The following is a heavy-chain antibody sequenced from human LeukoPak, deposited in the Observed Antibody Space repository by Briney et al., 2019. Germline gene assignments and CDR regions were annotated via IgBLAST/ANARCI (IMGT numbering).Heavy chain of an antibody. V-gene: IGHV3-23*01. CDR1: GFTFSSYA. CDR3: ATRVPTIFGVAYFDY. CDR2: ISGSGGST. D-gene: IGHD3-3*01. Sequence: PGGSLRLSCAASGFTFSSYAMNWVRQAPGKGLEWVSAISGSGGSTFYADSVKGRFTISRYNSKNTLYLQMNSLRAEDTAVYYCATRVPTIFGVAYFDYWGQGTLVTVSS. J-gene: IGHJ4*02.